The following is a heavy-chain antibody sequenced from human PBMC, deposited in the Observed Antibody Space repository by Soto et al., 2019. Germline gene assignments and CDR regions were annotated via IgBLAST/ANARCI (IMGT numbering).Heavy chain of an antibody. CDR3: ARLYYDFWSAHFDY. D-gene: IGHD3-3*01. CDR1: GGSISSSSYY. V-gene: IGHV4-39*01. CDR2: IYYSGST. J-gene: IGHJ4*02. Sequence: SETLSLTCTVSGGSISSSSYYWGWIRQPPGKGLEWIGSIYYSGSTYYNPSLKSRVTISVDTSKNQFSLKLSSVTAEDTAVYYCARLYYDFWSAHFDYWGQGTLVTVSS.